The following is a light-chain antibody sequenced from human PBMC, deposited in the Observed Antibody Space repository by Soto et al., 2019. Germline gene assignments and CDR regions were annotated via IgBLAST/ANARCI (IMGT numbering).Light chain of an antibody. V-gene: IGLV2-11*01. Sequence: QSALTQPRSVSGSPGQSVTISCTGTSSDVGGYNYVSWYQQHPGKAPKLMIYDVSKRPSGVPDHFSGAKSGNTASLTTSGLQAEDEGDYYCCSYAGSYSWVFGGGTKLTVL. CDR2: DVS. CDR3: CSYAGSYSWV. J-gene: IGLJ3*02. CDR1: SSDVGGYNY.